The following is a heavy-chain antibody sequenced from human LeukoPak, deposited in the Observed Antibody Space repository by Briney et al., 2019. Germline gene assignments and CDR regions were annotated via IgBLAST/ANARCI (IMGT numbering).Heavy chain of an antibody. CDR3: TTVSDYVWFGELLDY. CDR2: LKSKTDGGTT. D-gene: IGHD3-10*01. V-gene: IGHV3-15*01. J-gene: IGHJ4*02. Sequence: PGGSLRLSCAASGFTFSNAWMSWVRQAPGKGLEWVGRLKSKTDGGTTDYAAPVKGRFTISRDDSKNTLYLQMNSLKTEDTAVYYCTTVSDYVWFGELLDYWGKGTLVTVSS. CDR1: GFTFSNAW.